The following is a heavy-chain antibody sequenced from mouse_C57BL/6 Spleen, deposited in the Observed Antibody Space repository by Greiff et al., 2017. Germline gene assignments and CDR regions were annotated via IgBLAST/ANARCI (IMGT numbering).Heavy chain of an antibody. J-gene: IGHJ3*01. D-gene: IGHD2-4*01. Sequence: EVKLMESGEGLVKPGGSLKLSCAASGFTFSSYAMSWVRQTPEKRLEWVAYISSGGDYIYYADTVKGRFTISRDNARNTLYLQMSSLKSEDTAMYYCTRDPSYYDYDGGFAYWGQGTLVTVSA. V-gene: IGHV5-9-1*02. CDR2: ISSGGDYI. CDR1: GFTFSSYA. CDR3: TRDPSYYDYDGGFAY.